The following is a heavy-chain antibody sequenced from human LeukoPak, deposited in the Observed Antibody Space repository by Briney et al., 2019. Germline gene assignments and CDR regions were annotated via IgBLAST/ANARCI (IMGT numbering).Heavy chain of an antibody. D-gene: IGHD1-26*01. CDR2: IYPGDSDT. Sequence: GESLKISCGGSGGSFTTYWIAWVRQMPGKGLEWMGIIYPGDSDTRYSPSFQGQVTISADKSITTAYLQWNSLKASDTAMYYCARQRISGSYFGSAFDIWGQGTMVTVSS. CDR1: GGSFTTYW. J-gene: IGHJ3*02. CDR3: ARQRISGSYFGSAFDI. V-gene: IGHV5-51*01.